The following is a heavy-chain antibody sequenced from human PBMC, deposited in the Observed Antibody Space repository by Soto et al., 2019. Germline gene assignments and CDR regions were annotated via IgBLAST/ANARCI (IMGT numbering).Heavy chain of an antibody. D-gene: IGHD3-3*01. CDR3: ARGGVSTRTFDY. V-gene: IGHV5-51*01. Sequence: PGESQKISCKGSGYNFAGYWIAWVRQMPGKGLELMGISYPSDSDTRYRPSFQGQVTISADKSISSAYLQWSSLRASDTAMYYCARGGVSTRTFDYWGQGTPVTVSS. J-gene: IGHJ4*02. CDR2: SYPSDSDT. CDR1: GYNFAGYW.